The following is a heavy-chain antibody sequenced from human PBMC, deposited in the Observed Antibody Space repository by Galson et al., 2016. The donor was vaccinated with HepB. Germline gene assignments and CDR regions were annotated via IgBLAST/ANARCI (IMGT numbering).Heavy chain of an antibody. J-gene: IGHJ4*02. Sequence: SLRLSCAASGFTFSSYSMNWVRQAPGKGLEWVSSIRSSSTYIYYADSVKGRFTISRDNAKNSLYLQMNSLRVEDTAVYYCARGHPFDYWGQGTLVTVSS. V-gene: IGHV3-21*01. CDR1: GFTFSSYS. CDR2: IRSSSTYI. CDR3: ARGHPFDY.